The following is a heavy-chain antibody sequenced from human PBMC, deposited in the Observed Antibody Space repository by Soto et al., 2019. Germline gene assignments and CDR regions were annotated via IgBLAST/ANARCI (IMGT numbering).Heavy chain of an antibody. CDR1: GASITQYY. J-gene: IGHJ4*02. CDR2: VSSTCST. V-gene: IGHV4-4*08. Sequence: HVQLQESGPGLVKPSETLSLTCTVSGASITQYYWNWIRQSPGKGLEWLVSVSSTCSTVYNPSLTXXXXXXXXXXXXXXXLXXXXXXXXXXXXXXXAXXXXXXXHNPEFDFWGQGTLVTVSS. CDR3: AXXXXXXXHNPEFDF.